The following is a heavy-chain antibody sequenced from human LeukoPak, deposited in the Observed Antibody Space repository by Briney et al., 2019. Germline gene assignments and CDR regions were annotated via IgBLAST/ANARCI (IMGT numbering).Heavy chain of an antibody. J-gene: IGHJ6*04. CDR1: GGSFSGYY. Sequence: SETLSLTCAVYGGSFSGYYWSWIRQPPGKGLEWIGEINHGGSTNYNPSLKSRVTISVDTSKNQFSLKLSSVTAADTAVYYCARGALGYCSSTSCYRVYYYYGMDVWGKGTTVTVSS. CDR2: INHGGST. V-gene: IGHV4-34*01. CDR3: ARGALGYCSSTSCYRVYYYYGMDV. D-gene: IGHD2-2*02.